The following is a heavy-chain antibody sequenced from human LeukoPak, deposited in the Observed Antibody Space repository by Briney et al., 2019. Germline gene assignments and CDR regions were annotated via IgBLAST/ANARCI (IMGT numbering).Heavy chain of an antibody. V-gene: IGHV3-7*01. CDR1: GFTFSSYW. CDR2: IKQDGSEK. Sequence: PGGSLKLSCAASGFTFSSYWMSWVRQAPGKGLEWVANIKQDGSEKYYVDSVKGRFTISRDNAKNSLYLQMNSLRAKDTAVYFCVADSGGSRYWGQGTLVTVSS. CDR3: VADSGGSRY. J-gene: IGHJ4*02. D-gene: IGHD2-15*01.